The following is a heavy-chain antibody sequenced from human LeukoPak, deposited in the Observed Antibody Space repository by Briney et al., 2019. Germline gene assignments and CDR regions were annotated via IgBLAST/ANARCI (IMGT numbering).Heavy chain of an antibody. D-gene: IGHD1-14*01. CDR1: GGPIAGGVSP. Sequence: TSETVSFTAFVSGGPIAGGVSPGSGTGHPPGKGRGGMGNIYHSGSTYYNPSLKSRVTISVDRSKNQFSLKLSSVTAADTAVYYCARGQPPKRSPFPLFYFDYWGQGTLVTVSS. V-gene: IGHV4-30-2*01. CDR2: IYHSGST. J-gene: IGHJ4*02. CDR3: ARGQPPKRSPFPLFYFDY.